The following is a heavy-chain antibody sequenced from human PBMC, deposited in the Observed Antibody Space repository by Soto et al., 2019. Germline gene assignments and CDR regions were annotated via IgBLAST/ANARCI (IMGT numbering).Heavy chain of an antibody. J-gene: IGHJ4*02. CDR3: AREKRANGYFEY. CDR2: IKQAGSEK. D-gene: IGHD6-25*01. CDR1: GFTFSAYW. V-gene: IGHV3-7*01. Sequence: EVQLVESGGGLVQTGGSLRLSCAASGFTFSAYWMSWVRQAPGKGLEWVANIKQAGSEKYYVDSVNGRFIISRDDANNSLFLQVNSLGVEDTAVYYCAREKRANGYFEYWGQGTLVTVSS.